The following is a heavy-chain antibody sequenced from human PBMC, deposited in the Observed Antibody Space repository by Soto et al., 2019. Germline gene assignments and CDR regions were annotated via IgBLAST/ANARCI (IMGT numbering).Heavy chain of an antibody. CDR3: SRALLGRNYYLMDF. J-gene: IGHJ6*03. D-gene: IGHD2-8*02. CDR2: ISYSGST. V-gene: IGHV4-59*01. Sequence: SETLSLTCTVSGASISGYYWSWIRQPPGKGLEWIGYISYSGSTNYNPSLKSRVTISLDTSQKHFSLRLSSVTAADAAVYYCSRALLGRNYYLMDFRGKGSSVTGSS. CDR1: GASISGYY.